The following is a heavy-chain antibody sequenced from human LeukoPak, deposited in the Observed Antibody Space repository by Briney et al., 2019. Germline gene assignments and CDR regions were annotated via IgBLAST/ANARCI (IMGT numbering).Heavy chain of an antibody. D-gene: IGHD3-9*01. CDR2: INWNGGST. V-gene: IGHV3-20*04. CDR3: ALHLNYDILTGYWY. Sequence: PGGSLRLSCAASGFTFDDYGMSWVRPAPGKGLEWVSGINWNGGSTGYADSVKGRFTISRDNAKNSLYLQMNSLRAEDTALYYCALHLNYDILTGYWYWGQGTLVTVSS. J-gene: IGHJ4*02. CDR1: GFTFDDYG.